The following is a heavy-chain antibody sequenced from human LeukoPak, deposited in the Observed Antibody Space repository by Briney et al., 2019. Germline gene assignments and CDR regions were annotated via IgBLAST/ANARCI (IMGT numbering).Heavy chain of an antibody. Sequence: PSQTLSLTCAVSGGSISSGGYSWSWIRQPPGKGLGWMGYIYHSGSTYYNPSLKSRVTISVDRSKNQFSLKLSSVTAADTAVYYCARDDLALPTAALRRAEYFQHWGQGTLVTVSS. CDR1: GGSISSGGYS. D-gene: IGHD3/OR15-3a*01. CDR3: ARDDLALPTAALRRAEYFQH. V-gene: IGHV4-30-2*01. CDR2: IYHSGST. J-gene: IGHJ1*01.